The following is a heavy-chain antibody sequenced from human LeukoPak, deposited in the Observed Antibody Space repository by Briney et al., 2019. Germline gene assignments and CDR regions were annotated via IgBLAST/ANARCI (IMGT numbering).Heavy chain of an antibody. D-gene: IGHD3-9*01. V-gene: IGHV3-66*01. Sequence: GGSLRLSCAASGFTVSSNYLSWVRQAPGRGLEWVSTIYSGGSTYYADSVTGRFTISRDNSKNTLYLQMNSLRAEDTAVYYCARCEAVLAGYYDYWGQGTLVTVSS. CDR3: ARCEAVLAGYYDY. CDR2: IYSGGST. CDR1: GFTVSSNY. J-gene: IGHJ4*02.